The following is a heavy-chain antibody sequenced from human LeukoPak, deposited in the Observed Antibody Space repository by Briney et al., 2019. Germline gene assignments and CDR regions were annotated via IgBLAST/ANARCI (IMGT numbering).Heavy chain of an antibody. CDR2: MNPNSGNT. CDR1: RYTFTSYD. Sequence: GASVKVSCKACRYTFTSYDINWVRQATGQGLEWMGWMNPNSGNTGYAQKFQGRVTMNMNTSISTAYMELSNLRSGATAVYSCSRDIAAGHENDYWGQGTLVTVPS. V-gene: IGHV1-8*01. D-gene: IGHD6-13*01. J-gene: IGHJ4*02. CDR3: SRDIAAGHENDY.